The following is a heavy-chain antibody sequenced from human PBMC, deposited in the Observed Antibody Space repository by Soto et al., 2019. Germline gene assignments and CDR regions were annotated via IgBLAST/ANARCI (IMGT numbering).Heavy chain of an antibody. CDR3: AAGGSRYSAN. V-gene: IGHV3-74*01. D-gene: IGHD2-15*01. Sequence: EVQLVESGGDLVQPGGSLRLSCAASGFTFSTYWMHWVRQAPGKGLLWVSRIKTDGTYATYADSVKGRFTISRDNAKTTLYLHMNSLSLEDAAVYYCAAGGSRYSANWGQGTLVTVSS. J-gene: IGHJ4*02. CDR1: GFTFSTYW. CDR2: IKTDGTYA.